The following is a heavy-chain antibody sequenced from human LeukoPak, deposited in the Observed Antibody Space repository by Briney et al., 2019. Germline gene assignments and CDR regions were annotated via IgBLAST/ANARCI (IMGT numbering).Heavy chain of an antibody. CDR2: IWYDGTNK. J-gene: IGHJ6*02. D-gene: IGHD5-12*01. V-gene: IGHV3-33*01. Sequence: GGSLRLSCAASGFTFTSYGIHWVRQAPGKGLEWVALIWYDGTNKYYADSVKGRFTISRDNSKNTVYLQMNSLRAGDTAVYYCARDLVRGYLNGMDVWGQGTTVTVSS. CDR3: ARDLVRGYLNGMDV. CDR1: GFTFTSYG.